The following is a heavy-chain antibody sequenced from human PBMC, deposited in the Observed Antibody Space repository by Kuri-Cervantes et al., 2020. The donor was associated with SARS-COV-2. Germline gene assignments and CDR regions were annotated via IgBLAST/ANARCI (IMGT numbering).Heavy chain of an antibody. J-gene: IGHJ4*02. CDR3: ARGGGAVLTGYPGYDVDYYFEY. V-gene: IGHV4-34*01. CDR2: ISQSGRT. Sequence: SQTLSLTCAVYGGSFSGYHWSWIRQPPGKGREWIGEISQSGRTNYNPSLESRVTISVDTSKDQFSLNLRSVTAADTALYFCARGGGAVLTGYPGYDVDYYFEYWGQGSLVTVSS. D-gene: IGHD5-12*01. CDR1: GGSFSGYH.